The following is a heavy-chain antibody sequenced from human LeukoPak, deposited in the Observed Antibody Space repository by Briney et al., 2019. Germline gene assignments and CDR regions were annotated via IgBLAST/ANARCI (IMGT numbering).Heavy chain of an antibody. CDR2: IRSKAYGGTT. CDR3: TRVRGWEHSPFGY. J-gene: IGHJ4*02. V-gene: IGHV3-49*04. CDR1: GFTFGDYA. Sequence: PGGSLRLSCTASGFTFGDYAMSWVRQAPGKGLEWVGFIRSKAYGGTTEYAASVKGRFTISRDDSTIIAYLQMNSLKTEDTAVSYCTRVRGWEHSPFGYWGQGTLVTVSS. D-gene: IGHD1-26*01.